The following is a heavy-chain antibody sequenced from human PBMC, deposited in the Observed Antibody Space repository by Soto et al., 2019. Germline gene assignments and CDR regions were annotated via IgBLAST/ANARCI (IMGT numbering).Heavy chain of an antibody. V-gene: IGHV3-33*01. J-gene: IGHJ4*02. CDR3: ARDLDYDFWSGYYLPDY. CDR2: IWYDGSNK. Sequence: VQLVESGGGVVQPGRSLRLSCAASGFTFSSYGMHWVRQAPGKGLEWVAVIWYDGSNKYYADSVKGRFTISRDNSKNTLYLQMNSLRAEDTAVYYCARDLDYDFWSGYYLPDYWGQGTLVTVSS. D-gene: IGHD3-3*01. CDR1: GFTFSSYG.